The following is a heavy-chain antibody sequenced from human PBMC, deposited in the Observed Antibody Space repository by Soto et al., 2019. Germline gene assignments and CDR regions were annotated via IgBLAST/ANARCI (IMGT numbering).Heavy chain of an antibody. CDR3: ATVRRGYYLLFGN. CDR1: GFTFSDAL. D-gene: IGHD3-3*01. J-gene: IGHJ4*02. Sequence: GGSLRLSCAASGFTFSDALLPWVRQAPGKGLEWVGRTKSKSDGVTRDYAVALKDRFTISRDDSINTLYLHINSLKTEDTAVYYCATVRRGYYLLFGNWGQGT. CDR2: TKSKSDGVTR. V-gene: IGHV3-15*01.